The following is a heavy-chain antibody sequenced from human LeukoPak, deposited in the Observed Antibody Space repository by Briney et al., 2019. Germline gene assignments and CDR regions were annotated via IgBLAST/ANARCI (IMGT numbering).Heavy chain of an antibody. J-gene: IGHJ4*02. CDR2: IYYSGST. CDR1: GGSISSYY. V-gene: IGHV4-59*12. Sequence: SETLSLTCTVSGGSISSYYWSWIRQPPGKGLEWIGYIYYSGSTNYNPSLKSRVTISVDTSKSQFSLKLSSVTAADTAVYYCARGAYSSGWYFGVDYWGQGTLVTVSS. D-gene: IGHD6-19*01. CDR3: ARGAYSSGWYFGVDY.